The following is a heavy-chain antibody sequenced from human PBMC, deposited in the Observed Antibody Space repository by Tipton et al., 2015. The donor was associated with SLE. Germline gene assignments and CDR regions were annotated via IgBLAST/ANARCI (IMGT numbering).Heavy chain of an antibody. V-gene: IGHV1-18*01. D-gene: IGHD3-3*01. CDR3: ARFQYYGSNYFDF. CDR1: GYTFTSYA. Sequence: QLVQSGTELKKPGASVKVSCKASGYTFTSYAVSWVRQAPGQGLEWMGIINPSGGSTSYAQKFQGRVTMTTDTSTSTAYMELRSLISDDTAVYYCARFQYYGSNYFDFWGQGTLVTVSS. J-gene: IGHJ4*02. CDR2: INPSGGST.